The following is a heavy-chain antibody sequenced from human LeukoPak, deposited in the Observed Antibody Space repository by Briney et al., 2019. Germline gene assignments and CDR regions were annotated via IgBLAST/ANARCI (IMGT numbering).Heavy chain of an antibody. CDR2: IYTSGST. V-gene: IGHV4-61*02. CDR3: ARDGSTYYDFWSGYSPSYYYGMDV. Sequence: SETLSLTCTVSGGSISSGSYYWSWIRQPAGKGLEWIGRIYTSGSTNYNPSLKSRVIISVDTSKNQFSLKLSSVTAADTAVYYCARDGSTYYDFWSGYSPSYYYGMDVWGQGTTVTVSS. CDR1: GGSISSGSYY. J-gene: IGHJ6*02. D-gene: IGHD3-3*01.